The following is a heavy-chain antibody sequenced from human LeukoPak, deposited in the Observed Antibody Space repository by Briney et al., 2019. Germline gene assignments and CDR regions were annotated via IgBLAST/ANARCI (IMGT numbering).Heavy chain of an antibody. CDR1: GFTFSSYA. J-gene: IGHJ4*02. Sequence: GGSLRLSCAASGFTFSSYAMHWVRQAPGKGLEWVAVISYDGSNKYYADSVKGRFTISRDNSKNTLYLQMNSLRAEDTAVYYCARDPMRGYYYDSSGYPPDYWGQGTLVTVSS. V-gene: IGHV3-30-3*01. CDR3: ARDPMRGYYYDSSGYPPDY. D-gene: IGHD3-22*01. CDR2: ISYDGSNK.